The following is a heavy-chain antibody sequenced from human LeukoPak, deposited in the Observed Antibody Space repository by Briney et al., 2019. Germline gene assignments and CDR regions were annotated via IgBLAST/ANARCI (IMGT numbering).Heavy chain of an antibody. J-gene: IGHJ4*02. V-gene: IGHV3-48*04. D-gene: IGHD6-19*01. CDR3: ARGTRAVAGTRYFDY. CDR2: ISSSGSTI. Sequence: GGSLRLSCAASGFTFSSYAMSWVRQAPGKGLEWVSYISSSGSTIYYADSVKGRFTISRDNAKNSLYLQMNSLRAEDTAVYYCARGTRAVAGTRYFDYWGQGTLVTVSS. CDR1: GFTFSSYA.